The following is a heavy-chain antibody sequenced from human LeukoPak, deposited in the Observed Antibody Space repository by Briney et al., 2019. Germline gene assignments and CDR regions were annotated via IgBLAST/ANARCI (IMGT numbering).Heavy chain of an antibody. J-gene: IGHJ6*02. CDR2: IDYTGST. CDR3: ARHPVLLSGMDV. V-gene: IGHV4-59*08. D-gene: IGHD2-21*01. Sequence: SETLSLTCTVSGGSISSYYWSWIRQSPGKGLEWIGYIDYTGSTNYNPSLKSRVTISVDTSKNHFSLKLTSVTAADTAVYYCARHPVLLSGMDVWGQGTTVTVSS. CDR1: GGSISSYY.